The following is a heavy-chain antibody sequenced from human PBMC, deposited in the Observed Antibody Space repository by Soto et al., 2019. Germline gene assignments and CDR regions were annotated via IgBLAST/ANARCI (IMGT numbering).Heavy chain of an antibody. CDR3: AKDPGLGSAQTPIDY. CDR1: GFTFSSYA. V-gene: IGHV3-23*01. D-gene: IGHD3-10*01. J-gene: IGHJ4*02. Sequence: GGSLRLSCAASGFTFSSYAMSWVRQAPGKGLEWVSAISGSGGSTYYADSVKGRFTISRDNSKNTLYLQMNSLRAEDTAVYYCAKDPGLGSAQTPIDYWGQGTLVTVSS. CDR2: ISGSGGST.